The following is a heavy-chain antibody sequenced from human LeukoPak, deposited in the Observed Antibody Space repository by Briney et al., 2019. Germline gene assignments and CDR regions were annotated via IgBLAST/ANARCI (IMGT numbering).Heavy chain of an antibody. V-gene: IGHV3-21*01. CDR1: GFTFSSYS. Sequence: GGSLRLSCAASGFTFSSYSMNWVRQAPGKGLEWVSSISSSSSYIYYADSVKGRFTISRDNSKNTLYLQMNSLRAEDTAVYYCAKDLNYYDSSGYIWGQGTLVTVSS. CDR2: ISSSSSYI. D-gene: IGHD3-22*01. CDR3: AKDLNYYDSSGYI. J-gene: IGHJ4*02.